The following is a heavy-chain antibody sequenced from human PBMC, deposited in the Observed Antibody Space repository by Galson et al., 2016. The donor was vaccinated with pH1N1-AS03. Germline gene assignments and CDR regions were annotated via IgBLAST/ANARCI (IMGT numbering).Heavy chain of an antibody. Sequence: SVKVSCKASGGTFSSYAISWVRQAPGQGLEWMGGIIAMFGTANYAQKVQGRVTITADKSTSTAYMGLSSLRSEDTAVYYCARDANYDFWIGHDAFDIWGQGTMVNVSS. CDR1: GGTFSSYA. CDR3: ARDANYDFWIGHDAFDI. CDR2: IIAMFGTA. D-gene: IGHD3-3*01. J-gene: IGHJ3*02. V-gene: IGHV1-69*06.